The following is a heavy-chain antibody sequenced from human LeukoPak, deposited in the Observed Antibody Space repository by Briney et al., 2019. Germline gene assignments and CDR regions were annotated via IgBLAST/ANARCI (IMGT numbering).Heavy chain of an antibody. CDR2: IFGTV. Sequence: SVKVSCKASGGSFSNFAISWVRQAPGQGFEWLGGIFGTVTYAPNFQGRASFTTDESTSTAYMELSGLTSEDTAVYYFVAQLVDAPPTFDYWGQGTLVTVSS. J-gene: IGHJ4*02. CDR1: GGSFSNFA. D-gene: IGHD1-1*01. CDR3: VAQLVDAPPTFDY. V-gene: IGHV1-69*05.